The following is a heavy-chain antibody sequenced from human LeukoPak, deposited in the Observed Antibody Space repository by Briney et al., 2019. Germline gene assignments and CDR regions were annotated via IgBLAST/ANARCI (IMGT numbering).Heavy chain of an antibody. D-gene: IGHD6-19*01. CDR2: ISYDGSNK. CDR1: GFTFSSYA. J-gene: IGHJ6*04. Sequence: GGSLRLSCAASGFTFSSYAMHWVRQAPGKGLEWVAVISYDGSNKYYADSVKGRFTISRDNSKNTLYLQMNSLRAEDTAVYYCAQRVAVAVWGKGTTVTVSS. V-gene: IGHV3-30*04. CDR3: AQRVAVAV.